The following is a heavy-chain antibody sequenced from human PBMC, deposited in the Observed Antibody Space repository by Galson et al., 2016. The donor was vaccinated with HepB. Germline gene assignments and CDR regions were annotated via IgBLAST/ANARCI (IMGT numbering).Heavy chain of an antibody. CDR3: ASDPSGRYVPYTPYFDY. V-gene: IGHV3-30-3*01. J-gene: IGHJ4*02. CDR2: VSFDGSNK. D-gene: IGHD1-26*01. CDR1: GFTFSTYA. Sequence: SLRLSYAASGFTFSTYAMHWVRRAPGKGLEWVAVVSFDGSNKYYADSVKGRFTISRDNSKNTLYLQMHSLRAEDTAVYYCASDPSGRYVPYTPYFDYWGQGTLVTVSS.